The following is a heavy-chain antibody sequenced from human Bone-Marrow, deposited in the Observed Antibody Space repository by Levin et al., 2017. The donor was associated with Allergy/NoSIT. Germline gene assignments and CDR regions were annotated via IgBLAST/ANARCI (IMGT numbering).Heavy chain of an antibody. CDR2: IYYTGST. CDR3: AREVPAAGHLEY. V-gene: IGHV4-59*01. D-gene: IGHD6-13*01. Sequence: GSLRLSCTVSGGSISGNYWMWIRQPPGKGLEWIGYIYYTGSTHYNPSLKSRVTMSVDTSKNQFSLSLNSVTAADTAVYYCAREVPAAGHLEYWGQGTLVTVSS. CDR1: GGSISGNY. J-gene: IGHJ4*02.